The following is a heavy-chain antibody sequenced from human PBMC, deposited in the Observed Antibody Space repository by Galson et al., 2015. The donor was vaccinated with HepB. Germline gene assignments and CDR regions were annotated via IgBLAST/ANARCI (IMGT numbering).Heavy chain of an antibody. CDR2: IKEDGRDK. CDR1: GFTFSSYW. CDR3: ARGGAFGFDI. J-gene: IGHJ3*02. V-gene: IGHV3-7*01. Sequence: SLRLSCAASGFTFSSYWINWVRQAPGKGLEWVANIKEDGRDKYYVDSVKGRFTISRDSAKNSVYLQMNSLRAEDTAVYYCARGGAFGFDIWGQGTMVTVSS. D-gene: IGHD3-16*01.